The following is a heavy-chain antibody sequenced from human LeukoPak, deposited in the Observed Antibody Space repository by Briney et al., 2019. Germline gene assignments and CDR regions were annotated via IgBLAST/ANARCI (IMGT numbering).Heavy chain of an antibody. Sequence: GGSLRLSCAASGFTFSSYAMSWVRQAPGKGLEWVSAISGSGGSTYYADSVKGRFTISRDNSKNTLYLHMNSLRADDTAVYYCATRRGGLHPLDYWGQGTLVTVSS. CDR1: GFTFSSYA. CDR3: ATRRGGLHPLDY. V-gene: IGHV3-23*01. J-gene: IGHJ4*02. CDR2: ISGSGGST. D-gene: IGHD5-24*01.